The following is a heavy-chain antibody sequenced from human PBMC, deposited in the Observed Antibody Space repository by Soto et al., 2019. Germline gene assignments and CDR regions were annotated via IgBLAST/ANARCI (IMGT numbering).Heavy chain of an antibody. Sequence: SETLSLTCAVSGYSISSGYYWGWIRQPPGKGLEWIGSIYHSGSTYHNPSLKSRVTISVDTSKNQFSLKLSSVTAADTAVYYCARHDNVLRFLEWLPSPGWFDPWGQGTLVTVSS. CDR1: GYSISSGYY. J-gene: IGHJ5*02. D-gene: IGHD3-3*01. CDR3: ARHDNVLRFLEWLPSPGWFDP. CDR2: IYHSGST. V-gene: IGHV4-38-2*01.